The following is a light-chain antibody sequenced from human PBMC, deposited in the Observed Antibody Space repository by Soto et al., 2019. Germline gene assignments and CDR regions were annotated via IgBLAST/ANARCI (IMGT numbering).Light chain of an antibody. Sequence: QSVLTQPPSVSGTPGQTVTISCSGSTSNIGSNPVNWYQQLPGTAPRLLISTNSQRPSGVPDRFSGSRSGTSASLAISGLQSEDEADYYCAAWDDRLNGPSYVFGTGNKVTV. CDR1: TSNIGSNP. CDR3: AAWDDRLNGPSYV. J-gene: IGLJ1*01. V-gene: IGLV1-44*01. CDR2: TNS.